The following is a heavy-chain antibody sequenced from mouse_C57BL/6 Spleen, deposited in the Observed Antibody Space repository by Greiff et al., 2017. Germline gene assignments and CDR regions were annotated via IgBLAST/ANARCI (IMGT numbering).Heavy chain of an antibody. Sequence: VQLQQSGAELVKPGASVKISCKASGYTFTDYYINWVKQRPGQGLEWIGKIGPGSGSTYYNEKFKGKDTLTADKSSSTAYMQLSSLTSEDSAVYFCANYYGSSFYAMDYWGQGTSVTVSS. V-gene: IGHV1-77*01. J-gene: IGHJ4*01. CDR1: GYTFTDYY. D-gene: IGHD1-1*01. CDR2: IGPGSGST. CDR3: ANYYGSSFYAMDY.